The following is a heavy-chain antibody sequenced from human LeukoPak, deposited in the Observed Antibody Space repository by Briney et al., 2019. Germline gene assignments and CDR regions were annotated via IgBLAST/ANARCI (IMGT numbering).Heavy chain of an antibody. J-gene: IGHJ4*02. Sequence: GGSLRLSCAASGFTFSSYAMSWVRQAPGKGLEWVSAISGSGGSTYYADSVKGRFTISRDNSKNTLYLQMNSLRAEDTAVYYCASWGTMAQGVIIPIPYYFDYWGQGTLVTVSS. CDR3: ASWGTMAQGVIIPIPYYFDY. D-gene: IGHD3-10*01. V-gene: IGHV3-23*01. CDR1: GFTFSSYA. CDR2: ISGSGGST.